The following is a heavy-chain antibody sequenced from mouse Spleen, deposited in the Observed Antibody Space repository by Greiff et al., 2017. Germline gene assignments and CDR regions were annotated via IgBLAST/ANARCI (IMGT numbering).Heavy chain of an antibody. CDR2: ISSGGGNT. J-gene: IGHJ2*01. D-gene: IGHD2-1*01. CDR3: ARAPGNYRFDY. CDR1: GFTFSSYA. V-gene: IGHV5-9*04. Sequence: EVKLVESGGGLVKLGGSLKLSCAASGFTFSSYAMSWVRQTPEKRLEWVATISSGGGNTYYPDSVKGRFTISRDNAKNTLYLQMSSLKSEDTAMYYCARAPGNYRFDYWGQGTTLTVSS.